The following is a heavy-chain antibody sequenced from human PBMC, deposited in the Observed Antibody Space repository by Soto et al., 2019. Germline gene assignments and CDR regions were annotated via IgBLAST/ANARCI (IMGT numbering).Heavy chain of an antibody. CDR3: GIEGGKGISVGGGDY. CDR2: INPSGGST. D-gene: IGHD6-19*01. V-gene: IGHV1-46*01. Sequence: QVQLVQSGAEVKKPGASVKVSCKASGYTFTSYYMHWVRQAPGQGLEWMGIINPSGGSTSYAQKFQVSVNMTRDKSTSTVYMELSSLGSEDTAVYYGGIEGGKGISVGGGDYWGQGTLVTGSS. J-gene: IGHJ4*02. CDR1: GYTFTSYY.